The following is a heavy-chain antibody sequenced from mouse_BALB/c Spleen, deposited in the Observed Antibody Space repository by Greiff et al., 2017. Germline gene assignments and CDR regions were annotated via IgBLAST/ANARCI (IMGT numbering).Heavy chain of an antibody. CDR2: INPYNGDT. CDR1: GYAFSSYW. J-gene: IGHJ4*01. V-gene: IGHV1-37*01. Sequence: VQLQQSGAELVRPGSSVKISCKASGYAFSSYWMNWVKQRPGQGLEWIGRINPYNGDTFYNQKFKGKATLTVDKSSSTAHMELLSLTSEDSAVYYCGRSHYGYVPMDYWGQGTSVTVSS. CDR3: GRSHYGYVPMDY. D-gene: IGHD1-2*01.